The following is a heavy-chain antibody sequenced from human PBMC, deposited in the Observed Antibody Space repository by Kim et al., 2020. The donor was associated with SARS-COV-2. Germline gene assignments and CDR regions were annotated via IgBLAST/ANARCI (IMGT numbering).Heavy chain of an antibody. CDR2: IYYSGST. CDR3: ARQTTFCYISSWYDWFDP. V-gene: IGHV4-59*08. J-gene: IGHJ5*02. Sequence: SETLSLTCTVSGGSISSYYWSWIRQPPGKGLEWIGYIYYSGSTNYNPSLKSRVTISVDTSKNQFSLKLSSVTAADTAVYYCARQTTFCYISSWYDWFDP. CDR1: GGSISSYY. D-gene: IGHD6-13*01.